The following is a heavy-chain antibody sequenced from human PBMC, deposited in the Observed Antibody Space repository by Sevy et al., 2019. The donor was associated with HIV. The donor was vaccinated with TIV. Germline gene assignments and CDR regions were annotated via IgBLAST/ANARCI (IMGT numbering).Heavy chain of an antibody. J-gene: IGHJ4*02. CDR1: GFSISGYG. CDR2: IWYDGTNK. CDR3: AREDLRGASIGYYCHS. V-gene: IGHV3-33*01. D-gene: IGHD3-3*01. Sequence: GGSLRLSCAASGFSISGYGMHWVRQAPGKGLEWVAVIWYDGTNKEYADSVKGRFTISRDNSKNTLDLQMNSLRAESTAAYYWAREDLRGASIGYYCHSWGQGTLVTVSS.